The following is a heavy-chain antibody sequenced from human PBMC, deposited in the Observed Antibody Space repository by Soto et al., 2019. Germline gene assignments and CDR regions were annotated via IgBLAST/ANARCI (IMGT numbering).Heavy chain of an antibody. Sequence: VEMVQSGAEVKKPGASVRVSCKASGYTFTDYFIHWVRQAPGQGLEWMGLINPNSGSTKYAQKCQRGITITSDTSITTVYLDLSRLRSDDTAKYYGARDTKIAANDIPDGRWGQGTLVNVSS. CDR1: GYTFTDYF. CDR3: ARDTKIAANDIPDGR. D-gene: IGHD6-13*01. V-gene: IGHV1-2*02. CDR2: INPNSGST. J-gene: IGHJ4*02.